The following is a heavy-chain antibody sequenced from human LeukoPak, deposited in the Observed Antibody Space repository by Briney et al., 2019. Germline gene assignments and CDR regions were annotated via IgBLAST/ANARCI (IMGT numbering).Heavy chain of an antibody. CDR3: ASRSSVVPAAMWDY. CDR1: GFTVSSNY. CDR2: IYSGGST. D-gene: IGHD2-2*01. Sequence: PGGSLRLSCAASGFTVSSNYMSWVRQAPGKGLEWVSVIYSGGSTYYADSVKGRFTISRDNSKNTLYLQMNSLRAEDTAVYYCASRSSVVPAAMWDYWGQGTLVTVSS. J-gene: IGHJ4*02. V-gene: IGHV3-53*01.